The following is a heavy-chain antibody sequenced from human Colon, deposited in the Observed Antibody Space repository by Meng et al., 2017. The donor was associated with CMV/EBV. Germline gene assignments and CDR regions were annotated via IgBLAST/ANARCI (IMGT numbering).Heavy chain of an antibody. Sequence: GGSLRLSCAASGFTFSTSAMDWVRQVPGKGLEWVAFIRFDGSDKYYADSVKGRFTISRDNSKNTLYLQVNRLRPDDTAVYYCAKEGRHCSGGNCYSYFDYWGQGTLVTVSS. J-gene: IGHJ4*02. CDR3: AKEGRHCSGGNCYSYFDY. V-gene: IGHV3-30*02. D-gene: IGHD2-15*01. CDR1: GFTFSTSA. CDR2: IRFDGSDK.